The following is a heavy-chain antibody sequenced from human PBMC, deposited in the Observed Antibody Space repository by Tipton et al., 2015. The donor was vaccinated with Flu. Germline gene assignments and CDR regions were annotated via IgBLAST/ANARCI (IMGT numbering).Heavy chain of an antibody. D-gene: IGHD3-16*01. Sequence: SLRLSCAASGFAFDDYAMSWVRQAPGKGLEWVSGLNWNGGNSGYADSVKGRFTISRDNAKNSLYLQMNSLRAEDTALYYCARRGAAITHYFDYWDQGTLVTVSS. CDR2: LNWNGGNS. CDR1: GFAFDDYA. J-gene: IGHJ4*02. V-gene: IGHV3-20*04. CDR3: ARRGAAITHYFDY.